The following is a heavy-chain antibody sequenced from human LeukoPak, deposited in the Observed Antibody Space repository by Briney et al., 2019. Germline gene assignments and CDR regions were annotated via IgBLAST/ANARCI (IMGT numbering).Heavy chain of an antibody. Sequence: ASVKVSCRASGYTFTSYYMHWVRQAPGQGLEWMGIINPSGGSTSYAQKFQGRVTMTRDMSTSTVYMELSSLRSEDTAVYYCARDLRYSYGQEHNWSDPWGLGTLVTVSS. CDR2: INPSGGST. D-gene: IGHD5-18*01. V-gene: IGHV1-46*01. J-gene: IGHJ5*02. CDR3: ARDLRYSYGQEHNWSDP. CDR1: GYTFTSYY.